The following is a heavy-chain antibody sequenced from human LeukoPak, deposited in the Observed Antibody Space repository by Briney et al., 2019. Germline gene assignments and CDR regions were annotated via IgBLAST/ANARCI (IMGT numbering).Heavy chain of an antibody. CDR2: IHYSGRT. D-gene: IGHD5-24*01. J-gene: IGHJ4*02. CDR1: GGSISNYY. Sequence: SETLSLTCSVSGGSISNYYWTWIRQSPGKGLEWIGYIHYSGRTNFNPSLRSRVTMSVDTAKNHFSLKLSSVTAADTAVYFCARQSRLDAYSHAFDYWGQGTLVTVSS. CDR3: ARQSRLDAYSHAFDY. V-gene: IGHV4-59*08.